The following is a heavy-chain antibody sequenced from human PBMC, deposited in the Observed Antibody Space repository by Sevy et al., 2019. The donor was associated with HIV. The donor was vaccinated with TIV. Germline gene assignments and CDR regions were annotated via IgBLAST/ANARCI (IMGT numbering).Heavy chain of an antibody. Sequence: GGSLRLSCAASGFTFNYYNMNWVRQAPGKGLEWVSSISSGSSYIYYADSVKGRFTISRDNAKNSLYLQMNSLRAEDTAIYYCASPLHYYDSPSAYWGQRTLVTVSS. CDR2: ISSGSSYI. CDR1: GFTFNYYN. CDR3: ASPLHYYDSPSAY. J-gene: IGHJ4*02. V-gene: IGHV3-21*01. D-gene: IGHD3-22*01.